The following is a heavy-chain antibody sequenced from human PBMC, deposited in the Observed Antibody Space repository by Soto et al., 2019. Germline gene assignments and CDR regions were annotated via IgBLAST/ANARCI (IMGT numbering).Heavy chain of an antibody. D-gene: IGHD6-13*01. CDR1: GDSINNYY. CDR3: AKYRRTEAEGFTLDY. Sequence: SETLSLTCTVSGDSINNYYWSWIRQPPGKRLEWIGYIYYTGSTTYNPSLESRVTMSVDTSKNQFSLKLNSVNAADTAVYYCAKYRRTEAEGFTLDYWGRGTLVTVSS. CDR2: IYYTGST. V-gene: IGHV4-59*01. J-gene: IGHJ4*02.